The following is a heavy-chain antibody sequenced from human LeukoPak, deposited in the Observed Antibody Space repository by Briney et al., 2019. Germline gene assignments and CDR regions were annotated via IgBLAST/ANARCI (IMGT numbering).Heavy chain of an antibody. CDR1: GGSISSGDYY. V-gene: IGHV4-30-4*08. CDR3: ASPNPSYCSGGSCYNYDY. CDR2: IYYSGST. D-gene: IGHD2-15*01. Sequence: PSETLSLTCTVSGGSISSGDYYWSWIRQPPGKGPEWIGYIYYSGSTYYNPSLKSRVTISVDTSKNQFSLKLSSVTAADTAVYYCASPNPSYCSGGSCYNYDYWGQGTLVTVSS. J-gene: IGHJ4*02.